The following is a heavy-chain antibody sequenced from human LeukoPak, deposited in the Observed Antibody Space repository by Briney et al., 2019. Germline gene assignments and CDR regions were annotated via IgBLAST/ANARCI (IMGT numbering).Heavy chain of an antibody. V-gene: IGHV3-7*03. D-gene: IGHD2-15*01. Sequence: GGSLRLSCAASGFTFTSYSMNWVRQAPGKGLEWVANIKQDGSDQNYVDSVRGRFTISRDNAKNSLYLQMNSLRAEDTAVYYCARLGYCSGGFCFYGMDVWGQGSTVTVSS. CDR3: ARLGYCSGGFCFYGMDV. J-gene: IGHJ6*02. CDR2: IKQDGSDQ. CDR1: GFTFTSYS.